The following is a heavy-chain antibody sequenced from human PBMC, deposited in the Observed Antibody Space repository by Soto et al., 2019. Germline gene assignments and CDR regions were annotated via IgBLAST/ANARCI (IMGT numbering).Heavy chain of an antibody. V-gene: IGHV1-3*01. CDR2: INAGNGNT. CDR3: ARGDCSGGSCHEKYYYYYYGMDV. D-gene: IGHD2-15*01. Sequence: ASVKVSCKASGYTFTSYAMHWVRQAPGQRLEWMGWINAGNGNTKYSQKFQGRVTITRDTSASTAYMELSSLRSEDTAVYYCARGDCSGGSCHEKYYYYYYGMDVWGQGTTVTVS. CDR1: GYTFTSYA. J-gene: IGHJ6*02.